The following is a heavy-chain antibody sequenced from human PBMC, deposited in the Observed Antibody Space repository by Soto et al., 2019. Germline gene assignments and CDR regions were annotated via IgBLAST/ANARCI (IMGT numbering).Heavy chain of an antibody. Sequence: QVQLLQSGTELRQPGSSVTISCTPSGGTFVSSAFAWVRQAPGGRIEWIGGIIPILGTTNYAEKFLGRLTIRADDSSRTAFLELSSLTVDDTAVYFCAKKNPHGDSNKAWLDPWGQGTLVTVST. CDR2: IIPILGTT. D-gene: IGHD2-8*01. V-gene: IGHV1-69*01. J-gene: IGHJ5*02. CDR3: AKKNPHGDSNKAWLDP. CDR1: GGTFVSSA.